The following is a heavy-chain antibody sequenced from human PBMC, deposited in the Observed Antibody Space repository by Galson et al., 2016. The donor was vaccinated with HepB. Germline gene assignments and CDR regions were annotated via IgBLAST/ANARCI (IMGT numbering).Heavy chain of an antibody. Sequence: QSGAEVKEPGASVRVSCKAFGYNFINYGITWVRQAPGQGLEWMGWISAYNGNTKYSQKVQGRVTMTTDTSTMTAYMELTSLKSDDTAVYYCARDSVWRGGYYFDSSGRYDYWGQGTLVTVSS. D-gene: IGHD3-22*01. V-gene: IGHV1-18*01. CDR3: ARDSVWRGGYYFDSSGRYDY. CDR1: GYNFINYG. CDR2: ISAYNGNT. J-gene: IGHJ4*02.